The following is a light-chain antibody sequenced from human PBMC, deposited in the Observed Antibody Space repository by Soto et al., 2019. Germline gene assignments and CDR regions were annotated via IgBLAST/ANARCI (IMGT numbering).Light chain of an antibody. CDR3: CSYGGGNNFYV. CDR2: EVS. V-gene: IGLV2-8*01. J-gene: IGLJ1*01. CDR1: SSDIGTYDY. Sequence: QSVLTHRPPASGSPGQSGTISCTGTSSDIGTYDYVSWYQHLPDKAPKLIIYEVSKRPSGVPDRFSGSKSGNTASLTVSGLQAEDEGDYYCCSYGGGNNFYVFGTGTTVTVL.